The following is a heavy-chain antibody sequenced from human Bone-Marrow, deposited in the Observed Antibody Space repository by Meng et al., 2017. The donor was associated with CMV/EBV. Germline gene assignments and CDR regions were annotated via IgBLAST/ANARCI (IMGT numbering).Heavy chain of an antibody. CDR1: GFSLSTSGMC. CDR2: IDWDDDK. Sequence: SGPTLVKPTQTLTLTCTFSGFSLSTSGMCVSWVRQPPGKALEWLALIDWDDDKYYSTSLKTRLTISKDTSKNQVVLTMTNMDPVDTATYYCARVTGRRRLNYYYYGMDVWGQGTTVTVSS. CDR3: ARVTGRRRLNYYYYGMDV. D-gene: IGHD4-11*01. J-gene: IGHJ6*02. V-gene: IGHV2-70*12.